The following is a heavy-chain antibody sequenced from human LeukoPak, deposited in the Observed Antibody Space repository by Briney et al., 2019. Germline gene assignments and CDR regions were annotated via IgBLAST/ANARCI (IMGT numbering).Heavy chain of an antibody. CDR2: IYTSGST. CDR1: GGSISSGSYY. CDR3: ARDQYNWNSNWFDP. V-gene: IGHV4-61*02. D-gene: IGHD1-7*01. Sequence: SETLSLTCTVSGGSISSGSYYWSWIRQPAGKGLEWIGRIYTSGSTNYNPSLKSRVTISVDTSKNQFSLKLSSVTAADTAVYYCARDQYNWNSNWFDPWGQGTLVTVSS. J-gene: IGHJ5*02.